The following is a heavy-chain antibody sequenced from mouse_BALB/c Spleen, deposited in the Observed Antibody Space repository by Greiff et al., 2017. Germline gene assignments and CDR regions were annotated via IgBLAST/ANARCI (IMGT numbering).Heavy chain of an antibody. CDR3: AKDDGYYFNAMDY. CDR2: INPSTGYT. CDR1: GYTFTSYW. V-gene: IGHV1-7*01. Sequence: QVQLQQSGAELVKPGASVKISCKASGYTFTSYWMHWVKQRPGKGLEWIGYINPSTGYTEYNQKFKDKATLTADKSSSTAYMQLSSLTSEDAAVYYCAKDDGYYFNAMDYWGQGTSVTVSS. D-gene: IGHD2-3*01. J-gene: IGHJ4*01.